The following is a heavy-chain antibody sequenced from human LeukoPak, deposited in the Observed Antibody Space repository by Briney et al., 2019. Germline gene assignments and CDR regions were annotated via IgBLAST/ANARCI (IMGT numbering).Heavy chain of an antibody. J-gene: IGHJ4*02. D-gene: IGHD3-22*01. CDR3: ARASDSTGYPQLPFNY. CDR2: FRGVGGGGST. Sequence: PGGSLRLSCAASGFTFSSYGMSWVRQAPGRGLEWVSGFRGVGGGGSTFYADSVKGRFTISRDNSKSTLYLQMNSLRDEDTALYYCARASDSTGYPQLPFNYWGQGTLVTVSS. V-gene: IGHV3-23*01. CDR1: GFTFSSYG.